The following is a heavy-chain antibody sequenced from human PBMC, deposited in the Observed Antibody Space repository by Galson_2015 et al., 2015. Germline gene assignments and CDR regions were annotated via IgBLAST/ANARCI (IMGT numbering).Heavy chain of an antibody. CDR3: AKGESPWGSGGY. CDR2: ISWNSGSI. D-gene: IGHD3-10*01. V-gene: IGHV3-9*01. J-gene: IGHJ4*02. CDR1: GFTFDDYA. Sequence: SLRLSCAASGFTFDDYAMHWVRHAPGKGLEWVSGISWNSGSIGYADSVKGRFTISRDNAKNSLYLQMNSLRAEDTALYYCAKGESPWGSGGYWGQGTLVTVSS.